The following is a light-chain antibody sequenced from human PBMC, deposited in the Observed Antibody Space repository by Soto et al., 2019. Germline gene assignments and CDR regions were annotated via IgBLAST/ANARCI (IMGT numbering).Light chain of an antibody. Sequence: DIQMTQSPSSLSASVGDRVTITCRASQTISSPLSWYQQKPGKVPELLIYATSRLQSGVPSRFSGSRSGTDFTLTISSVQPEDFATYYCQHNSGTPAFGQGTRLEIK. J-gene: IGKJ5*01. CDR1: QTISSP. V-gene: IGKV1-39*01. CDR3: QHNSGTPA. CDR2: ATS.